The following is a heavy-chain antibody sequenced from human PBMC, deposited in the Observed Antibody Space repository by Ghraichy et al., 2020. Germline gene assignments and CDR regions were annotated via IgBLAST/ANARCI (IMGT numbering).Heavy chain of an antibody. V-gene: IGHV1-8*01. J-gene: IGHJ6*02. D-gene: IGHD2-2*01. CDR2: MNPNSGNT. Sequence: ASVKVSCKASGYTFTSYDINWVRQATGQGLEWMGWMNPNSGNTGYAQKFQGRVTMTRNTSISTAYMELSSLGSEDTAVYYCARGRYCSSTSCYEGIYYYYGMDVWGQGTTVTVSS. CDR3: ARGRYCSSTSCYEGIYYYYGMDV. CDR1: GYTFTSYD.